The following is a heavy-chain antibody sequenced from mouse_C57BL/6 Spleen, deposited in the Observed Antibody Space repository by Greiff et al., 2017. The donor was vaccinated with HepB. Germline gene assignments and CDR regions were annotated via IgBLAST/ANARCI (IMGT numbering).Heavy chain of an antibody. J-gene: IGHJ2*01. CDR1: GFNIKNTY. V-gene: IGHV14-3*01. CDR2: IDPANGNT. CDR3: ARSFDYDDGFDY. Sequence: VHVKQSVAELVRPGASVKLSCTASGFNIKNTYMHWVKQRPEQGLEWIGRIDPANGNTKYAPKFQGKATITADTSSNTAYLQLSSLTSEDTAIYYCARSFDYDDGFDYWGQGTTLTVSS. D-gene: IGHD2-4*01.